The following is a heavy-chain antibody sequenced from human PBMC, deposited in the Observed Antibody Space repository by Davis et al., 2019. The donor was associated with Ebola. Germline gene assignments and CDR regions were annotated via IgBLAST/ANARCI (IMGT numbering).Heavy chain of an antibody. J-gene: IGHJ4*02. CDR2: IRQDGNDK. D-gene: IGHD6-13*01. CDR1: GFTFSTYY. Sequence: GESLKISCAVSGFTFSTYYMSWVRQAPGKGLEWVANIRQDGNDKSYVDSVKGRFTISRDNAGNSLILQMNSLRGEDTAIYYCARDLNRGIADYWGQGTLVTVSS. V-gene: IGHV3-7*01. CDR3: ARDLNRGIADY.